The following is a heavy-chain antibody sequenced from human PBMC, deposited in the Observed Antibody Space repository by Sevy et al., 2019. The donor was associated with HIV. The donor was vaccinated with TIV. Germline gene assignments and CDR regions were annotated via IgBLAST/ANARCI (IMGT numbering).Heavy chain of an antibody. CDR1: GFTFSSYA. V-gene: IGHV3-23*01. Sequence: GGSLRLSCAASGFTFSSYAMSWVRQAPGKGLEWVSAISGSGGSTYYADSVKGRFTISRDNSKNTLYLQMNSLRAEDKAVYYCAKGMDFGVVIPELFDYWGQGTLVTVSS. J-gene: IGHJ4*02. D-gene: IGHD3-3*01. CDR2: ISGSGGST. CDR3: AKGMDFGVVIPELFDY.